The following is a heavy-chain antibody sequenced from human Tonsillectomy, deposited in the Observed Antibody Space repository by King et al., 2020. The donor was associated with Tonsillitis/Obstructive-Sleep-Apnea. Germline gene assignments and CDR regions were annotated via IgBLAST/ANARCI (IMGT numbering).Heavy chain of an antibody. J-gene: IGHJ6*03. CDR1: GGSFSGYY. Sequence: QVQLQQWGAGLLKPSETLSLTCAVYGGSFSGYYWSWIRQPPGKGLEWIGEINHSGSTNYNPSLKSRVTITVDTSKNQFSLKLSSVTATDTAVYYCPRVPDSVGVVAGTYMDVWGKGTTVTVSS. CDR2: INHSGST. CDR3: PRVPDSVGVVAGTYMDV. D-gene: IGHD2-15*01. V-gene: IGHV4-34*01.